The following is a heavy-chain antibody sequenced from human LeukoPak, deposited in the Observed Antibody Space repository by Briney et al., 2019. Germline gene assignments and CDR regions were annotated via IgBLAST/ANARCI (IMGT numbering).Heavy chain of an antibody. J-gene: IGHJ4*02. V-gene: IGHV3-7*01. CDR1: GFTFSSYW. D-gene: IGHD3-16*01. CDR2: IKHNGDEL. CDR3: ARELRTFDS. Sequence: GGSLRLSCAASGFTFSSYWMTWVRQASGKGLEWVANIKHNGDELNYVDSVEDRFTISRDNAKNSLYLHMTGLRAEDTAVYYCARELRTFDSWGQGTLVTVSS.